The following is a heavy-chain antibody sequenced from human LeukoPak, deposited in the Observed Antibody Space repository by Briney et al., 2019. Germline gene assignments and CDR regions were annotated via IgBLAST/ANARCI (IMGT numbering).Heavy chain of an antibody. J-gene: IGHJ4*02. CDR1: GGSITQTNY. Sequence: PSDTLSLTCDLSGGSITQTNYLTWVGQPPGKGLEWIGEVNLQGSTNYNPSLMRRVAISVDTSANHVTSVTAADTAVYYCTREGGPYRPFDYSGQGTLVTVSS. CDR2: VNLQGST. CDR3: TREGGPYRPFDY. V-gene: IGHV4-4*02.